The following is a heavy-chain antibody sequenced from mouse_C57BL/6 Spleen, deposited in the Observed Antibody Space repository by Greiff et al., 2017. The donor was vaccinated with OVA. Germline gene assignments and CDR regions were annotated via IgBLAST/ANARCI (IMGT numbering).Heavy chain of an antibody. Sequence: QVQLKESGPGLVAPSQSLSITCTVSGFSLTSYAISWVRQPPGKGLEWLGVIWPGGGTNYNSALKSRLSISKDNSKSQVFLKMNSLQTDDTARYYCARNWVYGSSFYWYFDVWGTGTTVTVSS. CDR3: ARNWVYGSSFYWYFDV. V-gene: IGHV2-9-1*01. J-gene: IGHJ1*03. CDR2: IWPGGGT. CDR1: GFSLTSYA. D-gene: IGHD1-1*01.